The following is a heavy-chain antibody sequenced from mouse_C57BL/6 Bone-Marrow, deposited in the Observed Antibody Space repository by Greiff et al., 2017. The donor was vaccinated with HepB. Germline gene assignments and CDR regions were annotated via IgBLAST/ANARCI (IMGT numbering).Heavy chain of an antibody. V-gene: IGHV1-82*01. CDR2: IYPGDGDT. D-gene: IGHD1-1*01. CDR3: ARDGSSHWYFDV. Sequence: QVQLKESGPELVKPGASVKISCKASGYAFSSSWMNWVKQRPGKGLEWIGRIYPGDGDTNYNGKFKGKATLTADKSSSTAYMQRSSLTSEDSAVYFCARDGSSHWYFDVWGTGTTVTVSS. J-gene: IGHJ1*03. CDR1: GYAFSSSW.